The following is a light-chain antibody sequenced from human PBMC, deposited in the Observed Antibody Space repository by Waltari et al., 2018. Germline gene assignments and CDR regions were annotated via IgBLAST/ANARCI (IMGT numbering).Light chain of an antibody. J-gene: IGKJ5*01. CDR2: GAT. CDR3: QHYGSSMIT. Sequence: DIVLTQSPVILSLSPGDRATLSCRASQTIATNFIAWYQLKPGRAPRLLIHGATSRATGISEFVSGSGSGTDFTLTISRLEPEDFAVYYCQHYGSSMITFGQGTRLEMK. V-gene: IGKV3-20*01. CDR1: QTIATNF.